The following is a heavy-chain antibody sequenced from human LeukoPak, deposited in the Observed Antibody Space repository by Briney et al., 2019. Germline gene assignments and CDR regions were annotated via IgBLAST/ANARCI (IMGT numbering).Heavy chain of an antibody. CDR1: GFIFSTYA. J-gene: IGHJ6*02. V-gene: IGHV3-23*01. CDR2: ISGGSDST. D-gene: IGHD3-3*02. CDR3: ARDPFSAGREAYSFLGIYNMDV. Sequence: GGSLRLSCAASGFIFSTYAMSWVRPAPGQGLEWVSAISGGSDSTFYADSVKGRFTISRDNAKNSLYLQLHSLRAEDTAVYYCARDPFSAGREAYSFLGIYNMDVWGQGTTVTVSS.